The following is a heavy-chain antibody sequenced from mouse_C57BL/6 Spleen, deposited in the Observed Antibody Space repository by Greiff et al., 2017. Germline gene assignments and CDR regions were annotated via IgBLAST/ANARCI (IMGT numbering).Heavy chain of an antibody. CDR2: IYPRSGNT. CDR1: GYTFTSYG. CDR3: ARIYYGSSDVLGSMDY. J-gene: IGHJ4*01. V-gene: IGHV1-81*01. D-gene: IGHD1-1*01. Sequence: VKLMESGAELARPGASVKLSCKASGYTFTSYGISWVKQRTGQGLEWIGEIYPRSGNTYYNEKFKGKATLTADKSSSTAYMELRSLTSEDSAVXFCARIYYGSSDVLGSMDYWGQGTSVTVSS.